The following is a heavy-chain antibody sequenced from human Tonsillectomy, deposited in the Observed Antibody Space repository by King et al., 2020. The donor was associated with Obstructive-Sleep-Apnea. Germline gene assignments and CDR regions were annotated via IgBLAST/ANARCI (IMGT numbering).Heavy chain of an antibody. CDR3: ARVRDDVYGSGSSPFDY. Sequence: QLQESGPGLVKPSETLSLTCTVSGGSISSSSYYWGWIRQPPGKGLEWIGSIYFRGTTFYNPSLNSRVTISVDTSKTQFSLELTSVTAADTAVYFCARVRDDVYGSGSSPFDYWGQGTLVTVSS. CDR2: IYFRGTT. V-gene: IGHV4-39*01. CDR1: GGSISSSSYY. J-gene: IGHJ4*02. D-gene: IGHD3-10*01.